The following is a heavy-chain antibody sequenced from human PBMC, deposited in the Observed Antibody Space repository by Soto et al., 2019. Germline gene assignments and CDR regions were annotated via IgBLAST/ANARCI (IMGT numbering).Heavy chain of an antibody. J-gene: IGHJ6*02. CDR3: ARRPSNYYGVDV. CDR2: IYPYDSDT. Sequence: PGESLKISCNGFGYTFTNYWVAWVRQMPGKGLEWMGIIYPYDSDTRYSPSFQGQVTLSADKSINTAYLQWNSLKASDTAMYYCARRPSNYYGVDVWVQGTTVTVSS. V-gene: IGHV5-51*01. CDR1: GYTFTNYW.